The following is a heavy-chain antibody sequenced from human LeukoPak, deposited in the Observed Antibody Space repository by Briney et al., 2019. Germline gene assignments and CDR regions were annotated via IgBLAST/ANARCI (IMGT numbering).Heavy chain of an antibody. Sequence: GGSLRLSCAVSGITLSNYGMSWVRQAPGKGLEWLAGISGSGGGTNYADSVKGRFTISRDNPKNTLYLQMDSLRAEDTAVYFCAKRGVVIRVILVGFHKEAYYFDSWGQGALVTVSS. V-gene: IGHV3-23*01. D-gene: IGHD3-22*01. CDR1: GITLSNYG. CDR3: AKRGVVIRVILVGFHKEAYYFDS. CDR2: ISGSGGGT. J-gene: IGHJ4*02.